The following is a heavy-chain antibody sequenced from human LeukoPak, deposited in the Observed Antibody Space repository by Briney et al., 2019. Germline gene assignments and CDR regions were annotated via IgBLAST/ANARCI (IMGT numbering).Heavy chain of an antibody. J-gene: IGHJ4*02. CDR1: GGTFSSYA. CDR3: ARERVTAMVPYYFDY. CDR2: ISAYNGNT. D-gene: IGHD5-18*01. Sequence: ASVKVSCKASGGTFSSYAISWVRQAPGQGLEWMGWISAYNGNTNYAQKLQGRVTMTTDTSTSTAYMELRSLRSDDTAVYYCARERVTAMVPYYFDYWGQGTLVTVSS. V-gene: IGHV1-18*01.